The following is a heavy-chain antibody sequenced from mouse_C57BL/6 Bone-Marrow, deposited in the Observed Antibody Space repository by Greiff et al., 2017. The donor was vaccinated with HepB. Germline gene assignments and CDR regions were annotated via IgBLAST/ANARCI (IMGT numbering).Heavy chain of an antibody. J-gene: IGHJ4*01. CDR3: AIGSSYGNYLYYYAMDY. CDR2: IHPSDSDT. D-gene: IGHD2-1*01. V-gene: IGHV1-74*01. Sequence: QQRPGQGLEWIGRIHPSDSDTNYNQKFKGKATLTVDKSSSTAYMQLSSLTSEDSAVYYCAIGSSYGNYLYYYAMDYWGQGTSVTVSS.